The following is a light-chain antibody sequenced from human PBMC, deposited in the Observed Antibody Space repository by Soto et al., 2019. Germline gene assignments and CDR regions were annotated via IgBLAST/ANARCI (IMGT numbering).Light chain of an antibody. CDR2: DAS. J-gene: IGKJ1*01. V-gene: IGKV1-5*01. CDR3: QQYNSHWSWT. Sequence: DIQMTPSPSTLSASVGDRVTITCRASQSISSWLAWYQQKPGKAPKLLIYDASSLESGVPSRFSGSGSGTEFTLTISNLQPEDFAMYYCQQYNSHWSWTFGQGTKVDI. CDR1: QSISSW.